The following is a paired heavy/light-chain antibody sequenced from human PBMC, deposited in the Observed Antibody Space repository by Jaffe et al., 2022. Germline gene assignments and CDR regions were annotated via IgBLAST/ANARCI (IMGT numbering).Heavy chain of an antibody. V-gene: IGHV1-18*01. J-gene: IGHJ3*02. CDR2: ISAYNGNT. CDR3: ARDTTTVLLWFRELWAFDI. Sequence: QVQLVQSGAEVKKPGASVKVSCKASGYTFTSYGISWVRQAPGQGLEWMGWISAYNGNTNYAQKLQGRVTMTTDTSTSTAYMELRSLRSDDTAVYYCARDTTTVLLWFRELWAFDIWGQGTMVTVSS. D-gene: IGHD3-10*01. CDR1: GYTFTSYG.
Light chain of an antibody. V-gene: IGKV3-11*01. CDR2: DAS. CDR1: QSVSSY. J-gene: IGKJ3*01. CDR3: QQRSNWPPMFT. Sequence: EIVLTQSPATLSLSPGERATLSCRASQSVSSYLAWYQQKPGQAPRLLIYDASNRATGIPARFSGSGSGTDFTLTISSLEPEDFAVYYCQQRSNWPPMFTFGPGTKVDIK.